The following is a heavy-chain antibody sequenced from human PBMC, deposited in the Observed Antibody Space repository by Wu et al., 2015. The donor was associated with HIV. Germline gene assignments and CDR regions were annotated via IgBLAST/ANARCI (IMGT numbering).Heavy chain of an antibody. CDR2: MNPNSGNT. V-gene: IGHV1-8*01. J-gene: IGHJ1*01. CDR3: ARNLIRSGYHTPQYFQH. CDR1: GYTFTSYD. Sequence: QVQLVQSGAEVKKPGASVKVSCKASGYTFTSYDINWVRQATGQGLEWMGWMNPNSGNTGYAQKFQGRVTMTRNTSISTAYMELSSLRSEDTAVYYCARNLIRSGYHTPQYFQHWGQGTLVHRLL. D-gene: IGHD3-22*01.